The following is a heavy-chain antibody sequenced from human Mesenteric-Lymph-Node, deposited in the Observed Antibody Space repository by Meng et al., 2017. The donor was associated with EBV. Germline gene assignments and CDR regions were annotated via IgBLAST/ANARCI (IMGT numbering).Heavy chain of an antibody. CDR3: AASSGWWRLDY. V-gene: IGHV4-4*02. J-gene: IGHJ4*02. D-gene: IGHD6-19*01. Sequence: DSGHALAKPSGPLSLTFSVSCVPVSSGHWWSGVRQPPGKGLEWIGEISHSESTNYNPSLKSRVTISLDKSENQFSLRLTSVTAADTAMYYCAASSGWWRLDYWGQGILVTVSS. CDR1: CVPVSSGHW. CDR2: ISHSEST.